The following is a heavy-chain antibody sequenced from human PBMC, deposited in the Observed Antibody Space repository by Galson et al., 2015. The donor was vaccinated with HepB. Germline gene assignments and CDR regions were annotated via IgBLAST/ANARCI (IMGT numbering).Heavy chain of an antibody. J-gene: IGHJ5*02. CDR1: GFTFDDYA. CDR3: AKDIEYSSSGVPAGFDP. Sequence: SLRLSCAASGFTFDDYAMHWVRQAPGKGLEWVSGISWNSGSIGYADSVKGRFTISRDNAKNSLYLQMNSLRAEDTALYYCAKDIEYSSSGVPAGFDPWGQGTLVTVSS. V-gene: IGHV3-9*01. CDR2: ISWNSGSI. D-gene: IGHD6-6*01.